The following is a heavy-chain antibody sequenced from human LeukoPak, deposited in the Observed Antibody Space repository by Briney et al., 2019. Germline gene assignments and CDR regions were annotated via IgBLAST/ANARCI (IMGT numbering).Heavy chain of an antibody. CDR2: IYTSGST. V-gene: IGHV4-4*07. CDR3: ARVREWLGYYFDY. CDR1: DGSISSYY. D-gene: IGHD6-19*01. J-gene: IGHJ4*02. Sequence: NPSETLSLTRIVSDGSISSYYWSWIRQPAGKGLEWIGRIYTSGSTNYNPSLKSRVTMSVDTSKNQFSLKLSSVTAADTAVYYCARVREWLGYYFDYWGQGTLVTVSS.